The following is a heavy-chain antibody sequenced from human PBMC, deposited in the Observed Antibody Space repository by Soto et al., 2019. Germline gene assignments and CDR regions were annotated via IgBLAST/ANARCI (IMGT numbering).Heavy chain of an antibody. CDR3: ASRVDFYGSGSYSPYYYYYGMDV. CDR2: IIPIFGTA. Sequence: SVKVSCKASGGTFSSYAISWVRQAPGQGLEWMGGIIPIFGTANYAQKFQRRVTITADESTSTAYMELSSLRSEDTAVYYCASRVDFYGSGSYSPYYYYYGMDVWGQGTTVTVSS. D-gene: IGHD3-10*01. J-gene: IGHJ6*02. CDR1: GGTFSSYA. V-gene: IGHV1-69*13.